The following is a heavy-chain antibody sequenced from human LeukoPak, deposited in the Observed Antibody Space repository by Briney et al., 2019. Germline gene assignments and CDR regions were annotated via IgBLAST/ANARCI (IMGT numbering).Heavy chain of an antibody. CDR3: ARDSGSSGWYQEDY. Sequence: PGRSLGLSCAASGFTFSSYGMHWVRQAPGKGLEWVAVISYDGSNKYYADSVKGRFTISRDNAKNSLYLQMNSLRAEDTAVYYCARDSGSSGWYQEDYWGQGTLVTVSS. CDR1: GFTFSSYG. D-gene: IGHD6-19*01. J-gene: IGHJ4*02. CDR2: ISYDGSNK. V-gene: IGHV3-30*03.